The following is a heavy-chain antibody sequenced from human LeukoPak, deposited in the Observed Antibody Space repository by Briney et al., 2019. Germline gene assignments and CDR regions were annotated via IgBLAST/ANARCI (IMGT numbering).Heavy chain of an antibody. Sequence: GGSLRLSCVASGFTFDDYAMHWVRQAPGKGLEWVSLISGDGGSTYYADSVKGRFTISRDNSKNSLYLQMNSLRTEDTALYYCAKDMGYDILTGPGYWGQGTLVTVSS. CDR3: AKDMGYDILTGPGY. D-gene: IGHD3-9*01. V-gene: IGHV3-43*02. CDR2: ISGDGGST. J-gene: IGHJ4*02. CDR1: GFTFDDYA.